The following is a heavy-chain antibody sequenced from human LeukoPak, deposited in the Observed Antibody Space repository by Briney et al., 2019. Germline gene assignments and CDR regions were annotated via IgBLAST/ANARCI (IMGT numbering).Heavy chain of an antibody. V-gene: IGHV4-61*02. J-gene: IGHJ4*02. CDR3: ARDGPSGGYYFDY. D-gene: IGHD3-10*01. CDR1: GGSISSGSYY. CDR2: IYTSGST. Sequence: SETLSLTCTVSGGSISSGSYYWSWIRQPAGKGLEWIGRIYTSGSTNYNPSLKSRVTISVDTSKNQFSLKLSSVTAADTAVYYCARDGPSGGYYFDYWGQGTLVTGSS.